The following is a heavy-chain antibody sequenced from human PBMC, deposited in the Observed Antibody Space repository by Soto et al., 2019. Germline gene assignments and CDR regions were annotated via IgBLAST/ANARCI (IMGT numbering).Heavy chain of an antibody. CDR2: ITPILGTS. CDR1: GGTFINYG. Sequence: QVLLMQSGAEVKKPGSSVKVSCKTSGGTFINYGFSWVRQAPGQGLEWMGGITPILGTSEYAQKFQGRIRITADESTSTVDRELSSLRSEDTAMYYCARDRGFGSRPGPDLYYYSGLDVWGQGTTVTVSS. J-gene: IGHJ6*02. CDR3: ARDRGFGSRPGPDLYYYSGLDV. D-gene: IGHD3-10*01. V-gene: IGHV1-69*01.